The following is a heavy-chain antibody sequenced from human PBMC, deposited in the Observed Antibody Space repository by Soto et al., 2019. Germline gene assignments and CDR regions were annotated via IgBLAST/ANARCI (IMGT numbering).Heavy chain of an antibody. CDR3: ARDSQYCFVGRCYSDFYGMDV. CDR2: IYYTGST. Sequence: PSETLSLTCTVSGGSIIPYYWTWIRQPPGKGLEWIGYIYYTGSTKYNPSLKSRVTISVDTSKGQFSLTLSSVTAADTAVYYCARDSQYCFVGRCYSDFYGMDVWGQGTTVTVSS. J-gene: IGHJ6*02. CDR1: GGSIIPYY. V-gene: IGHV4-59*01. D-gene: IGHD2-15*01.